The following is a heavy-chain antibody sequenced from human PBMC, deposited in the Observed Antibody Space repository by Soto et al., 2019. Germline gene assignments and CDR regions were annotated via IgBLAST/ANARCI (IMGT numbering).Heavy chain of an antibody. Sequence: ASVKVACKTSGYTFTNYDINWVRQAPGQGLEWMGWMNPNSGNTGYAQQFQVRVSMTSNTAISTAYMELSGLRSEDSGMYFCAKWGQGPASGPNFDFWGQGTLVTVSS. CDR3: AKWGQGPASGPNFDF. CDR1: GYTFTNYD. D-gene: IGHD6-13*01. J-gene: IGHJ4*02. V-gene: IGHV1-8*01. CDR2: MNPNSGNT.